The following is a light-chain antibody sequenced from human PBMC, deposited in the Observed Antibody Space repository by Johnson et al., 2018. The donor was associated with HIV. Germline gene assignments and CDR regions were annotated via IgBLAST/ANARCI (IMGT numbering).Light chain of an antibody. V-gene: IGLV1-51*01. CDR3: GTWDSSLSAFYV. CDR1: ISNIGDNF. CDR2: DNN. J-gene: IGLJ1*01. Sequence: QLVLTQPPSVSAAPGQKVTISCSGSISNIGDNFVSWYQQLPGTAPKLLIYDNNKRPSGIPDRFSGSKSGTSATLAITGRQTGDEADYYCGTWDSSLSAFYVFGTGTKVTVL.